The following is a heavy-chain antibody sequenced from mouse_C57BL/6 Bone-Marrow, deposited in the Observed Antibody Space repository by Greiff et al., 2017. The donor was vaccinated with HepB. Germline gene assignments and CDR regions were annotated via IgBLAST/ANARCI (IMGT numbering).Heavy chain of an antibody. V-gene: IGHV1-81*01. CDR2: IYPRSGNT. J-gene: IGHJ2*01. CDR3: ARSSSPFDY. Sequence: VKLMESGAELARPGASVKLSCKASGYTFTSYGISWVKQRTGQGLEWIGEIYPRSGNTYYNEKFKGKATLTADKSSSTAYMELRSLTSEDSAVYFCARSSSPFDYWGQGTTLTVSS. CDR1: GYTFTSYG. D-gene: IGHD1-1*01.